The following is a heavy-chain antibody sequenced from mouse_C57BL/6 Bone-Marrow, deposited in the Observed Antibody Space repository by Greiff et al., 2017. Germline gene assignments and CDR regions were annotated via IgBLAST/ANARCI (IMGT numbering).Heavy chain of an antibody. Sequence: VQLQQSGPELVKPGASVKISCKASGYTFTDYYMNWVKQSHGKSLEWIGDINPNNGGTSYNQKFKGKATLTVDKSSSTAYMELRSLTSEDSAVYYCAREYYSNYHFGYWGQGTLVTVSA. CDR2: INPNNGGT. CDR3: AREYYSNYHFGY. CDR1: GYTFTDYY. V-gene: IGHV1-26*01. J-gene: IGHJ3*01. D-gene: IGHD2-5*01.